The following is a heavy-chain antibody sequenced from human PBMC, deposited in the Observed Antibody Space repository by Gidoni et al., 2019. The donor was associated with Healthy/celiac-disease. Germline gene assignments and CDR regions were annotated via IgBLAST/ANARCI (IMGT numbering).Heavy chain of an antibody. J-gene: IGHJ2*01. CDR1: GFSFRSYG. D-gene: IGHD3-22*01. CDR2: ICYDGSKK. Sequence: QVQLVESGGGVVQPGLSLILSCVASGFSFRSYGLHWVRQSPGRGLEWVAVICYDGSKKYYADSVKGRLTISRDNSKNTLYLQMNSLRAEDTAVYYCARDGNYYDSSGYYYYWYFDLWGRGTLVTVSS. V-gene: IGHV3-33*08. CDR3: ARDGNYYDSSGYYYYWYFDL.